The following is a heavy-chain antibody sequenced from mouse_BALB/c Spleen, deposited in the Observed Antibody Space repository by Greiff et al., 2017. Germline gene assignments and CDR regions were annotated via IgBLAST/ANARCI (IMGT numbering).Heavy chain of an antibody. CDR3: ARRGITTLYAMDY. CDR2: ISNGGGST. D-gene: IGHD2-4*01. J-gene: IGHJ4*01. CDR1: GFTFSSYT. V-gene: IGHV5-12-2*01. Sequence: EVQLVESGGGLVQPGGSLKLSCAASGFTFSSYTMSWVRQTPEKRLEWVAYISNGGGSTYYPDTVKGRFTISRDNAKNTLYLQMSSLKSEDTAMYYCARRGITTLYAMDYWGQGTSVTVSS.